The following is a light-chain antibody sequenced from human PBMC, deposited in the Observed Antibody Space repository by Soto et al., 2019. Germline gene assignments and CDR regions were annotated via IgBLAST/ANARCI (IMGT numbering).Light chain of an antibody. V-gene: IGKV3-20*01. Sequence: EIVMTQSPATLSVSPGHRATLSCRASQGVGNDLAWYQQKPGQAPRLLIYDASSRATGIPDRFSGSGSGTDFTLTISRLEPEDFAVYFCQQYGSLITFGQGTRLEI. CDR3: QQYGSLIT. J-gene: IGKJ5*01. CDR2: DAS. CDR1: QGVGND.